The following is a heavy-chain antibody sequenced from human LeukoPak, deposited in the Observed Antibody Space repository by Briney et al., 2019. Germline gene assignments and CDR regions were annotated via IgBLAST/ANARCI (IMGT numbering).Heavy chain of an antibody. CDR1: GFTFSSYG. D-gene: IGHD1-1*01. J-gene: IGHJ2*01. CDR3: ARDGGGTNRVNWYFDL. V-gene: IGHV3-33*01. Sequence: PGRSLRLSCAASGFTFSSYGMHSVRQAPGQGLEWVAVIWYDGSNKYYADSVKGRFTISRDNSKNTLYLQMNSLRAEDTAVYYRARDGGGTNRVNWYFDLWGRGTLVTVSS. CDR2: IWYDGSNK.